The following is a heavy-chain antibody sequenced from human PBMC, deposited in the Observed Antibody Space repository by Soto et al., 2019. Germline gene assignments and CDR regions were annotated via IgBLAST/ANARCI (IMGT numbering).Heavy chain of an antibody. Sequence: SETQSLTCIVSGGSLSDYFWSWIRQPPGVALEWIGEINHLGSINYNPSLKSRVTMSVDTSKNQFSLTLNSVTAADTATYYCARGGISHWAYFYYMDVWDRGTTVTVSS. V-gene: IGHV4-34*01. CDR2: INHLGSI. CDR3: ARGGISHWAYFYYMDV. J-gene: IGHJ6*03. D-gene: IGHD2-21*01. CDR1: GGSLSDYF.